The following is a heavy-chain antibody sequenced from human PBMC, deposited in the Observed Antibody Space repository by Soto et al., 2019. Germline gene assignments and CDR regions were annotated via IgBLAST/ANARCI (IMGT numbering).Heavy chain of an antibody. CDR2: IYYSGST. D-gene: IGHD5-12*01. CDR1: GGSISSSSYY. CDR3: VRPGVEMATTADDY. J-gene: IGHJ4*02. V-gene: IGHV4-39*01. Sequence: SETLSLTCTVSGGSISSSSYYWGWIRQPPGKGLEWIGSIYYSGSTYYNPSLKSRVTISVDTSKNQFSLKLSSVTAADTAVYYCVRPGVEMATTADDYWGQGTLVTVSS.